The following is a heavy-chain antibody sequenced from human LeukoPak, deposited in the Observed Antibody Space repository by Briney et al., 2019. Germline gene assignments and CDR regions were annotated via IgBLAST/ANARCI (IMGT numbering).Heavy chain of an antibody. CDR1: GFTFNICA. Sequence: PGGSLRLSCAASGFTFNICAMNWVRQAPGKGLEWVSGISGSGSSTYYADSVKGRFTISRDSSKNTVYLQMSSLRAEDTAVYYCAKAEGSYKTLIDYWGQGTLVTVSS. J-gene: IGHJ4*02. D-gene: IGHD3-10*01. CDR3: AKAEGSYKTLIDY. V-gene: IGHV3-23*01. CDR2: ISGSGSST.